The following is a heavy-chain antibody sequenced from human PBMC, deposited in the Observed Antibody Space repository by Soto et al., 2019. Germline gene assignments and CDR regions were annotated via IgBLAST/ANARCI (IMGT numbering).Heavy chain of an antibody. CDR1: GFTFSSYA. CDR3: ARGRYHGYVLGGAFDI. J-gene: IGHJ3*02. V-gene: IGHV3-30-3*01. Sequence: QVQLVESGGGVVQPGRSLRLSCAASGFTFSSYAMHWVRQAPGKGLEWVAVISYDGSNKYYADSLKGRFTVSRDKSKNXLYLQMNSLRGEESAVYYRARGRYHGYVLGGAFDIWGQGTVVPVSS. D-gene: IGHD3-16*01. CDR2: ISYDGSNK.